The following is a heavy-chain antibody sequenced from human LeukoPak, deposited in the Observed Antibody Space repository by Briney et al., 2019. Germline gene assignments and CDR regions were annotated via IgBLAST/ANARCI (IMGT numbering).Heavy chain of an antibody. CDR2: ISSSSSTI. CDR1: GFTFSSYS. D-gene: IGHD2-2*01. Sequence: PGGSLRLSCAASGFTFSSYSFNWVRQAPGKGLEWVSYISSSSSTIYYADSVKGRFTIPRDNAKNSLYLQMNSLRAEDTAVYYCAREDCSSTSCRDYWGQGTLVTVSS. CDR3: AREDCSSTSCRDY. J-gene: IGHJ4*02. V-gene: IGHV3-48*01.